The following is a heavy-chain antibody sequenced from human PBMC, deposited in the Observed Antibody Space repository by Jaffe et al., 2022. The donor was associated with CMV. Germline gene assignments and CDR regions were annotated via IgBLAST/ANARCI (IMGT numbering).Heavy chain of an antibody. Sequence: EVQLVESGGGLVQPGRSLRLSCAASGFTFDDYAMHWVRQAPGKGLEWVSGISWNSGSIGYADSVKGRFTISRDNAKNSLYLQMNSLRAEDTALYYCAKDLFDSSDGMDVWGQGTTVTVSS. CDR1: GFTFDDYA. D-gene: IGHD3-22*01. V-gene: IGHV3-9*01. CDR3: AKDLFDSSDGMDV. J-gene: IGHJ6*02. CDR2: ISWNSGSI.